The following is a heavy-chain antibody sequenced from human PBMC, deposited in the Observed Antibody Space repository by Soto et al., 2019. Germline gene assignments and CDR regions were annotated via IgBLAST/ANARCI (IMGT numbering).Heavy chain of an antibody. Sequence: PSETLSLTCTVSGGSISSYYWSWIRQPPGKGLEWIGYIYYSGSTNYNPSLKSRVTISVDTSKNQFSLKLSSVTAADTAVYYCARGPIVPSPHYYGMDVWGQGTTVTVSS. CDR3: ARGPIVPSPHYYGMDV. V-gene: IGHV4-59*01. J-gene: IGHJ6*02. CDR2: IYYSGST. CDR1: GGSISSYY. D-gene: IGHD2-2*01.